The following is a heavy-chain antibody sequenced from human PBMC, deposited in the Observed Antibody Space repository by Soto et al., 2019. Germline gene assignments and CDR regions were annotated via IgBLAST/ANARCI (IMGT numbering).Heavy chain of an antibody. V-gene: IGHV1-69*12. CDR1: GGSFSNYG. CDR2: IIPVFGTP. D-gene: IGHD3-22*01. Sequence: QVQVVQSGAAVKKPGSSVKVSCKASGGSFSNYGISWVRQAPGQGLEWMGGIIPVFGTPHYAQKFQDRVTITADESTSTVYMEVSSLTSEDTAVYYCARGAATKIIVTTYYGLDVWGQGTTVTVSS. J-gene: IGHJ6*02. CDR3: ARGAATKIIVTTYYGLDV.